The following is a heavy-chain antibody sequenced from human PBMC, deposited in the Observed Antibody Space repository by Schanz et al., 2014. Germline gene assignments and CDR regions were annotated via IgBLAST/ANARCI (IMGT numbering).Heavy chain of an antibody. CDR3: ARGIGGYGANNYFDY. Sequence: VQLVESGGGLVQPGGSLRLSCAASGFSFSSYSMHWVRQAPGQRLEWMGWINTGSGDTKYSQNFQGRVTITRDTSASTAYMELSSLRSEDTAVYSCARGIGGYGANNYFDYWGQGTLVTVSS. D-gene: IGHD5-12*01. CDR2: INTGSGDT. J-gene: IGHJ4*02. V-gene: IGHV1-3*04. CDR1: GFSFSSYS.